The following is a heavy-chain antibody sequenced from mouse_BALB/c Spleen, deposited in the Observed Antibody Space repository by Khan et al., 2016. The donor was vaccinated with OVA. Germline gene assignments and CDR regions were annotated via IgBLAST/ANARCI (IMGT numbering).Heavy chain of an antibody. J-gene: IGHJ3*01. CDR3: ARDYWFAY. CDR1: GFTFSNYG. V-gene: IGHV5-6-5*01. Sequence: EVELVESGGGLVKPGGFLKLSCAASGFTFSNYGVSWVRQTPEKRLEWVASISSGDTTYYPDSVKGRFTISRDNARNILYLQMSSLRSEDTAMYYCARDYWFAYWGQGTLVTVSA. CDR2: ISSGDTT.